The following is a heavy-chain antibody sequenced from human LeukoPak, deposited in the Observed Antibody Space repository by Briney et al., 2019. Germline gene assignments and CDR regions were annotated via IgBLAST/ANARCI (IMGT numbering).Heavy chain of an antibody. V-gene: IGHV4-4*02. CDR3: AREVANKAVDY. J-gene: IGHJ4*02. Sequence: SETLSLTCAVSGGSISSSNWWSWVRQPPGKGLEWIGEIYHSGNTNYNPSLRSRVSISVDTSKNQFSLKLSSVTAADTAVYYCAREVANKAVDYWGQGTLVTVSS. D-gene: IGHD2/OR15-2a*01. CDR1: GGSISSSNW. CDR2: IYHSGNT.